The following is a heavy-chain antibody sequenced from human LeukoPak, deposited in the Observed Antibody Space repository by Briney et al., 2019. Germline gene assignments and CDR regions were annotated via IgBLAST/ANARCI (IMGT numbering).Heavy chain of an antibody. D-gene: IGHD1/OR15-1a*01. CDR2: IKYDGREI. CDR1: DFSFCDSW. V-gene: IGHV3-7*01. CDR3: ARDPYKNKDYTNYGAFDI. Sequence: PGGSLRLSCIASDFSFCDSWMTWVRKAPGKGLEWVASIKYDGREIQYVDSVKGRFTISRDNAKRSLYLEMASLRVEDTAVFYCARDPYKNKDYTNYGAFDIWGQGTMVTVSS. J-gene: IGHJ3*02.